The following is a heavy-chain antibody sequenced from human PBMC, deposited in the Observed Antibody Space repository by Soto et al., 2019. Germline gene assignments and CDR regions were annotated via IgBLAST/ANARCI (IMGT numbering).Heavy chain of an antibody. CDR1: GFTFNSYT. CDR3: AKGLAAAGTTIFDY. CDR2: ISGSGGSP. V-gene: IGHV3-23*01. J-gene: IGHJ4*02. D-gene: IGHD6-13*01. Sequence: SCAASGFTFNSYTMAWVRQAPGKGLEWVSSISGSGGSPSYADSVQGRFTISRDNSKNTLSLQMNSLRAEDTAVYYCAKGLAAAGTTIFDYWGQGTLVTVSS.